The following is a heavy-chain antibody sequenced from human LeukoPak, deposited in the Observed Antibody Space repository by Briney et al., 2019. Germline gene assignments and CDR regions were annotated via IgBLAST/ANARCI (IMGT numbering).Heavy chain of an antibody. Sequence: PGGSLRLSCAASGSTFSNAWMSWVRQAPGKGLEWVGRIKSKTDGGTTDYAAPVKGRFTISRDDSKNTLYLQMNSLKTEDTAVYYCTTDVYDILTGFDYWGQGTLVTVSS. CDR1: GSTFSNAW. CDR2: IKSKTDGGTT. V-gene: IGHV3-15*01. D-gene: IGHD3-9*01. CDR3: TTDVYDILTGFDY. J-gene: IGHJ4*02.